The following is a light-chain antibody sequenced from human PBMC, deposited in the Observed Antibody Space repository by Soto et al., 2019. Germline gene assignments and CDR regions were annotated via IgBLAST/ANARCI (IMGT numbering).Light chain of an antibody. CDR2: YDD. CDR1: SSNIGDNP. Sequence: QSVLTQSPSVSEAPRQRVTITCSGSSSNIGDNPVNWYQQLPGKAPKLLIYYDDLLASGVSDRFSGSKSGTSASLAISGLQAEDEADYYCQSYDRSLSGSFFGTGTQLTVL. V-gene: IGLV1-36*01. CDR3: QSYDRSLSGSF. J-gene: IGLJ6*01.